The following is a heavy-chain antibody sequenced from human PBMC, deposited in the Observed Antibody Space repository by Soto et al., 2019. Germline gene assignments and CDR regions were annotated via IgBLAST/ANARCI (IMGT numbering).Heavy chain of an antibody. CDR2: TYYRSKWYN. J-gene: IGHJ5*02. Sequence: SQTLSLTCAISGDSVSSNSAAWNWIRQSPSRGLEWLGRTYYRSKWYNDYAVSVKSRITINPDTSKNQFSLQLNSVTPEDTVVYYCAKGGELSFYNWFDPWGQGTLVTVSS. D-gene: IGHD3-16*02. V-gene: IGHV6-1*01. CDR1: GDSVSSNSAA. CDR3: AKGGELSFYNWFDP.